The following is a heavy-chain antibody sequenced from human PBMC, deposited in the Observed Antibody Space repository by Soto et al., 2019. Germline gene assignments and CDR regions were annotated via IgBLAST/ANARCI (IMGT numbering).Heavy chain of an antibody. V-gene: IGHV3-48*01. CDR3: ARAQISRDGYNPTVFDY. J-gene: IGHJ4*02. Sequence: GGSLRLSCAASGFTFSSYSMNWVRQAPGKGLEWVSYISSSSSTIYYADSVKGRFTISRDNAKNSLYLQMNSLRAEDTAVYYCARAQISRDGYNPTVFDYWGQGTLVTVSS. CDR2: ISSSSSTI. CDR1: GFTFSSYS. D-gene: IGHD5-12*01.